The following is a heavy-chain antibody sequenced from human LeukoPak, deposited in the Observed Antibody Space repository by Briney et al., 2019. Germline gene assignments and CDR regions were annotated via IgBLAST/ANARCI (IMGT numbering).Heavy chain of an antibody. CDR1: GYTFTGYY. D-gene: IGHD3-22*01. J-gene: IGHJ6*03. CDR3: ATYDNSGYYSYYYYYMDV. Sequence: ASVKVSCKASGYTFTGYYMHWVRQAPGQGLEWMGWINPNSGGTNYAQKFQGRVTMTRDTSISTAYMELSRLRSDDTAVYYCATYDNSGYYSYYYYYMDVWGKGTTVTVSS. V-gene: IGHV1-2*02. CDR2: INPNSGGT.